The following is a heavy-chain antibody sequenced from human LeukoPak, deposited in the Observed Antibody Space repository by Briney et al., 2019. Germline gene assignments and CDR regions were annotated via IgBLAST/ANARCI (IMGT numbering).Heavy chain of an antibody. CDR3: AREILGGFNPGAY. J-gene: IGHJ4*02. D-gene: IGHD1-14*01. Sequence: PSETLSLTCTVSLDSTTSNFWSWVRQPPGKGLEWIGEIHRSGSPNYNPSLESRVTISIDRSRNQIVLELSSVTAADTAVYYCAREILGGFNPGAYWGQGTLVTVSS. CDR1: LDSTTSNF. CDR2: IHRSGSP. V-gene: IGHV4-4*02.